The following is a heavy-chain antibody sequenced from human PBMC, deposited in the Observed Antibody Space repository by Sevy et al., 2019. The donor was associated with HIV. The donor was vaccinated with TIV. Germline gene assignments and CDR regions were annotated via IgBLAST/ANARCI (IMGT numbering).Heavy chain of an antibody. Sequence: GGSLRLSCSASGFTFSTYAMNWVRQAPGKGLEWVAAICSTGDCTYFADSVLGRFTISRDNSKNTLSLQMNSLRAEDTALYYCAKGFGDYKGTYPPNYWGQGTLVTVSS. V-gene: IGHV3-23*01. CDR3: AKGFGDYKGTYPPNY. CDR2: ICSTGDCT. D-gene: IGHD4-17*01. J-gene: IGHJ4*02. CDR1: GFTFSTYA.